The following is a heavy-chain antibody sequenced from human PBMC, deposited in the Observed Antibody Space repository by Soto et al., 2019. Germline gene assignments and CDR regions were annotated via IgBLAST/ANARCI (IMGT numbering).Heavy chain of an antibody. Sequence: SETLSLTCTVSGCCISSGGYYWSWIRQHPGKGLEWIGYIYYSGSTYYNPSLKSRVTISVDTSKNQFSLKLSSVTAADTAVYYCARVISYGYFDYWGQGTLVTVSS. D-gene: IGHD1-26*01. CDR2: IYYSGST. CDR1: GCCISSGGYY. J-gene: IGHJ4*02. CDR3: ARVISYGYFDY. V-gene: IGHV4-31*03.